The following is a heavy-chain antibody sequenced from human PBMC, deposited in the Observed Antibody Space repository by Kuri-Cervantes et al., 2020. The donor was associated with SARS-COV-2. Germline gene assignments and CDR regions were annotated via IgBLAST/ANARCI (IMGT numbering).Heavy chain of an antibody. CDR3: ARGGKHHHILRFLESFHFDS. CDR2: ISSTSSYI. V-gene: IGHV3-21*01. Sequence: GESLKISCVISGLTFSDNSINWVRQAPGKGLEWVSSISSTSSYIYYADSVKGRFTISRDNAKNSLYLQMNSLRAEDTAVYYCARGGKHHHILRFLESFHFDSWGQGTLVTVSS. D-gene: IGHD3-3*01. J-gene: IGHJ4*02. CDR1: GLTFSDNS.